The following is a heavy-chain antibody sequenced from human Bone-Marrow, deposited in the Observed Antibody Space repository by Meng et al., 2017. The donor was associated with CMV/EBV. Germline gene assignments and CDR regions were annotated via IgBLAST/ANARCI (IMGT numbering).Heavy chain of an antibody. CDR3: ARADGGSYYYYGMDV. D-gene: IGHD1-26*01. V-gene: IGHV1-2*02. CDR2: INPNSGGT. Sequence: ASAKVSCKASGYTFTGYYMHWVRQAPGQGLEWMGWINPNSGGTNYAQKFQGRVTMTRDTSISTAYMELSRLRSDDTAVYYCARADGGSYYYYGMDVWGQGTTVTVSS. CDR1: GYTFTGYY. J-gene: IGHJ6*02.